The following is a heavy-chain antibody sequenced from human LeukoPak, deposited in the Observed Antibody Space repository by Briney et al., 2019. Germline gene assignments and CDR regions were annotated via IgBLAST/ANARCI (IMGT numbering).Heavy chain of an antibody. V-gene: IGHV4-4*02. CDR2: IYHSGST. J-gene: IGHJ4*02. CDR3: ARGPTTVTRAFDY. Sequence: SGTLSLTCAVSGGSISRSNWWSWVRQPPGKGLEWIGEIYHSGSTNYNPSLKSRVTISVDKSKNQFSLKLSSVTAADTAVYYCARGPTTVTRAFDYWGQGILVTVSS. D-gene: IGHD4-17*01. CDR1: GGSISRSNW.